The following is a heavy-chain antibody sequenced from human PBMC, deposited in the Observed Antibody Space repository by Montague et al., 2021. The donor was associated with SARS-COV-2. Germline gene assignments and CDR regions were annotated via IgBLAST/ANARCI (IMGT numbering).Heavy chain of an antibody. CDR2: FDPEDGET. D-gene: IGHD3-10*01. CDR1: GYTLTELS. CDR3: ATDFAYYGSGSPHFDY. V-gene: IGHV1-24*01. Sequence: SVKVSCKVSGYTLTELSMHWVRQAPGKGLEWMGGFDPEDGETIYAQKFQGRVTMTEDTSTDTAYMELSSLRSEDPAVYYCATDFAYYGSGSPHFDYWGQGTLVTVSS. J-gene: IGHJ4*02.